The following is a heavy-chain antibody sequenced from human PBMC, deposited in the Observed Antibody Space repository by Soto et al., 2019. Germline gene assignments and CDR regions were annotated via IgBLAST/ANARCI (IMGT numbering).Heavy chain of an antibody. CDR2: IYYSGST. Sequence: SLTCTVSGGSISSGGYYWSWIRQLPGKGLEWIGYIYYSGSTDYNPSLKSRVTISVDTSKNQFSLKLSSVTAADTAVYYCAIACPFCEYSSSSEVSYYFDYWGQGTLVTVSS. D-gene: IGHD6-6*01. CDR3: AIACPFCEYSSSSEVSYYFDY. J-gene: IGHJ4*02. CDR1: GGSISSGGYY. V-gene: IGHV4-31*03.